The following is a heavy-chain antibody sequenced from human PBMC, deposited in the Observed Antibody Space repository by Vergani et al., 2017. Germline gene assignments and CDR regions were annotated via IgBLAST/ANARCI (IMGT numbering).Heavy chain of an antibody. D-gene: IGHD2-21*01. CDR3: TTDPRYCGDGSCYWLRDHHYYGMDV. Sequence: VRLVESGGGVVQPGGSLRLSCVASGFSFRNAWMNWVRRTPGKGLEWVGRIKSTFDRGTTDYAAAVKGRFTISRDDSKNTLFLQMNGLKTEDIGVYYCTTDPRYCGDGSCYWLRDHHYYGMDVWGQGTTVTVSS. CDR1: GFSFRNAW. CDR2: IKSTFDRGTT. J-gene: IGHJ6*02. V-gene: IGHV3-15*07.